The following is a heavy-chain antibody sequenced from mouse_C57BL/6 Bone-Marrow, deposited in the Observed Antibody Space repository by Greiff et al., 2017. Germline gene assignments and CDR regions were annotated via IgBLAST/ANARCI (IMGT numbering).Heavy chain of an antibody. CDR1: GYTFTDYY. J-gene: IGHJ3*01. V-gene: IGHV1-26*01. D-gene: IGHD1-1*01. Sequence: VQLQQSGPELVKPGASVKISCKASGYTFTDYYMNWVKQSHGKSLEWIGDINPNNGGTSYNQKFKGKATLTVEKSSSTADMEVRSLTSEDSAVYYCARGGYGTPFAYWGQGTLVTVSA. CDR3: ARGGYGTPFAY. CDR2: INPNNGGT.